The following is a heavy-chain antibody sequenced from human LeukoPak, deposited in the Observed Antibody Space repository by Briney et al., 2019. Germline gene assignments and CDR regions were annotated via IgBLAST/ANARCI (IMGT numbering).Heavy chain of an antibody. D-gene: IGHD3-3*01. J-gene: IGHJ4*02. Sequence: GASVKVSCKASGYTFTGYYMHWVRQAPGQGLEWMGWINPNSGGTNYAQKFQGRVTMTRDTSISTAYMELSRLRSDDTAVYYCAGPSRNTIFGVVIIGPLFDYWGQGTLVTVSS. CDR1: GYTFTGYY. V-gene: IGHV1-2*02. CDR3: AGPSRNTIFGVVIIGPLFDY. CDR2: INPNSGGT.